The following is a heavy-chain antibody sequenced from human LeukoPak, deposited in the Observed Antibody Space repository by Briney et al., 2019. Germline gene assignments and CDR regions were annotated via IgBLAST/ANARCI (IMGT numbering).Heavy chain of an antibody. CDR2: IYYSGST. CDR3: ASGSSSWGYFDY. V-gene: IGHV4-39*07. Sequence: PSETLSLTCTVSGGSISSSSYYWGWIRQPPGKGLEWIGSIYYSGSTYYNPSLKSRVTISVDTSKNQFSLKLSSVTAADTAVYYCASGSSSWGYFDYWGQGTLVTVSS. J-gene: IGHJ4*02. D-gene: IGHD6-13*01. CDR1: GGSISSSSYY.